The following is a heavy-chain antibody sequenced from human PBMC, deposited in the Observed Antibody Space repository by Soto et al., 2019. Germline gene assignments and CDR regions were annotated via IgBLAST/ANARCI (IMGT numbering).Heavy chain of an antibody. CDR1: GGSVRSGNHF. CDR3: ARGGEPLGYYGLDV. V-gene: IGHV4-61*01. J-gene: IGHJ6*02. CDR2: MYYTGVT. Sequence: SETLSLTCSVSGGSVRSGNHFWNWVRQPPGRGLEWLGYMYYTGVTNYNPSLKSRVSMSVDTSKNQFSLKLTSLTAADTAVYYCARGGEPLGYYGLDVWGQGTTVTVSS. D-gene: IGHD3-10*01.